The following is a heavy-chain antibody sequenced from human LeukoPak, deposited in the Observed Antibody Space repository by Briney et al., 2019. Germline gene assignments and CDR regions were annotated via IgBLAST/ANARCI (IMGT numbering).Heavy chain of an antibody. D-gene: IGHD3-22*01. V-gene: IGHV3-30*02. Sequence: GGSLRLSCAASGFTFSSYGMHWVRQAPGKGLEWVAFIRYDGSNKYYADSVKGRFTISRDNSKNTLYLQMNSLRAEDTAVYYCAKESYYDSSGYYPTWGQGTLVTVSS. CDR2: IRYDGSNK. CDR3: AKESYYDSSGYYPT. CDR1: GFTFSSYG. J-gene: IGHJ5*02.